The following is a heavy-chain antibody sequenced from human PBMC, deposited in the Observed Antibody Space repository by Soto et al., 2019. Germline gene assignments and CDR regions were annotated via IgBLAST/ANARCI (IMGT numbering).Heavy chain of an antibody. J-gene: IGHJ6*03. CDR2: IYPGDSDT. D-gene: IGHD3-10*01. Sequence: PGESLKISCKGSGYSFTSYWIGWVRQMPGKGLEWMGIIYPGDSDTRYSPSFQGQVTISADKSISTAYLQWSSLKASDTTMYYCPILPLSVFCFGDLLEYYYYMDVWGKGTTVTVSS. V-gene: IGHV5-51*01. CDR1: GYSFTSYW. CDR3: PILPLSVFCFGDLLEYYYYMDV.